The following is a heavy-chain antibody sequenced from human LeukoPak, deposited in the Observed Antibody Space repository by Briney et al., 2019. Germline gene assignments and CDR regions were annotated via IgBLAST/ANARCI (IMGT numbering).Heavy chain of an antibody. J-gene: IGHJ4*02. CDR3: AKERDSKGYFDY. CDR2: ISGSGDNT. D-gene: IGHD2-15*01. CDR1: GFTSSSYA. V-gene: IGHV3-23*01. Sequence: GASLRLSCAASGFTSSSYAMSWVRQAPGKGLEWVSAISGSGDNTYYIDSVKGRFTISRDNSKNTLYLQMNSLRAEDTAVYYCAKERDSKGYFDYWGQGTLVTVSS.